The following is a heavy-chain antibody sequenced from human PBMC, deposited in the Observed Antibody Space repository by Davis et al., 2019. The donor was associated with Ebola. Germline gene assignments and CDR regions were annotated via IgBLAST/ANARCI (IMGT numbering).Heavy chain of an antibody. CDR3: ARAVFHVVLDY. Sequence: GESLKISYAASGFTFSNYAMHWVRQAPGKGLEWVAVVTHSERERFYGDSVKGRFTISIDNSENTLYLQVNSLTADDTAVYYWARAVFHVVLDYLGQRTPVTVSS. D-gene: IGHD2-15*01. CDR1: GFTFSNYA. J-gene: IGHJ4*02. V-gene: IGHV3-30*04. CDR2: VTHSERER.